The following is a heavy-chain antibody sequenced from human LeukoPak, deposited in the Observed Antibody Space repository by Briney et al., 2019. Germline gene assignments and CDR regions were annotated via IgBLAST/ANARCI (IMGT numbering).Heavy chain of an antibody. Sequence: HPGGSLRLSCAASGFTFNTYSMSWVRQAPGKGLEWVSAISGSGGSTYYADSVKGRFTISRDNSKNTLYLQMNSLRAEDTAVYYCAKDRTWPSGSYSTWGQGTLVTVSS. CDR3: AKDRTWPSGSYST. CDR1: GFTFNTYS. V-gene: IGHV3-23*01. J-gene: IGHJ5*02. D-gene: IGHD1-26*01. CDR2: ISGSGGST.